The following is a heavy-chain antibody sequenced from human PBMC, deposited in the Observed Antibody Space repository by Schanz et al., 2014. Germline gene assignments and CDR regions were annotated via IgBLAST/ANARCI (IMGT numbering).Heavy chain of an antibody. V-gene: IGHV3-23*01. CDR3: ARKMKLGVYGGKGHDSLDI. Sequence: EVHLLDSGGGLVKPGGSLRLSCAASGFSFSSYAMGWVRQARGKGLEWVSAISGSGGNPYYANSVKGRFGISRDNAKNTLYLQMNTLRAEDTAVYYCARKMKLGVYGGKGHDSLDIWGQGTMVTVPS. CDR2: ISGSGGNP. J-gene: IGHJ3*02. CDR1: GFSFSSYA. D-gene: IGHD4-17*01.